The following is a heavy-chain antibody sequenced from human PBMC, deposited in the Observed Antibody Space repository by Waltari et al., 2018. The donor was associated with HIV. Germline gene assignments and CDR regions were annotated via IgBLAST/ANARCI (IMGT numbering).Heavy chain of an antibody. CDR2: IIGSGSYI. V-gene: IGHV3-23*01. CDR1: GMTFSDFD. J-gene: IGHJ4*02. D-gene: IGHD3-22*01. CDR3: ASSWGNSAYYD. Sequence: EVQLLESGGGLVQPGGSLSSSGAASGMTFSDFDLTWVRQAPGKGLEWVSIIGSGSYIYYAESVKGRFTISRDNSKSALYLDMDNLRADDTAVYFCASSWGNSAYYDWGQGTLVTVSS.